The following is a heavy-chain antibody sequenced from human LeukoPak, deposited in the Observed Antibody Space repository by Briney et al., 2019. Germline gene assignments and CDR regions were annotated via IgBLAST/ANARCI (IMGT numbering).Heavy chain of an antibody. D-gene: IGHD2-2*01. CDR3: ARYCSSTSCYHGMDV. V-gene: IGHV4-34*01. Sequence: SETLSLTCAVYGGSFSGYYWSWIRQPPGKGLEWIGEINHSGSTNYNPSLKSRVTISVDTSKNQFSLKLSSATAADTAVYYCARYCSSTSCYHGMDVWGQGTTVTVSS. CDR1: GGSFSGYY. J-gene: IGHJ6*02. CDR2: INHSGST.